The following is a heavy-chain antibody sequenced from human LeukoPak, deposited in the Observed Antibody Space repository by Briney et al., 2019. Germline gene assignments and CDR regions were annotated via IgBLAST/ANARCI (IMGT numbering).Heavy chain of an antibody. D-gene: IGHD3-9*01. Sequence: GASVKVSCKASGGTFSSYAVSWVRQAPGQGLEWMGGIIPIFGTANYAQKFQGRVTITADESTSTAYMELSSLRSEDTAVYYCARWKRYDILTGYSWRGVGLNDAFDIWGQGTMVTVSS. J-gene: IGHJ3*02. CDR3: ARWKRYDILTGYSWRGVGLNDAFDI. V-gene: IGHV1-69*13. CDR1: GGTFSSYA. CDR2: IIPIFGTA.